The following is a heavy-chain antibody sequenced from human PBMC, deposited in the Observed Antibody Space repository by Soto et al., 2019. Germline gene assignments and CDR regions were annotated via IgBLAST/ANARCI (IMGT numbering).Heavy chain of an antibody. CDR3: AKSPGGLDGYNSDSYGMDV. CDR1: GLTFSTYA. CDR2: IGGSGTGGRT. Sequence: EVHLLESGGDLVQPGGSLRLSCTASGLTFSTYAMSWVRQAPGKGLEWVSAIGGSGTGGRTYYADSVKGRFTISRDNSKNTVYLQMHSLRADDTAVYSCAKSPGGLDGYNSDSYGMDVWGQGTRVTVSS. D-gene: IGHD5-12*01. V-gene: IGHV3-23*01. J-gene: IGHJ6*02.